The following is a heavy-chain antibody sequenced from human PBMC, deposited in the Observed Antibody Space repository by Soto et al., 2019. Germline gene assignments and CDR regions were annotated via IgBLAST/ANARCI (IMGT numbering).Heavy chain of an antibody. J-gene: IGHJ4*02. CDR2: TRNKANSYTT. CDR1: GFTFSDHY. CDR3: ARVPAAAGEYSSGWYYFDY. D-gene: IGHD6-19*01. V-gene: IGHV3-72*01. Sequence: GGSLRLSCAASGFTFSDHYMDWVRQAPGKGLEWVGRTRNKANSYTTEYAASVKGRFTISRDDSKNSLYLQMNSLKTEDTAVYYCARVPAAAGEYSSGWYYFDYWGQGTLVTVSS.